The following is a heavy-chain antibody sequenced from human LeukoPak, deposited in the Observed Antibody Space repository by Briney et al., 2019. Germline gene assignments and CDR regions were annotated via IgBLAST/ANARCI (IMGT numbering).Heavy chain of an antibody. D-gene: IGHD6-13*01. V-gene: IGHV4-30-4*01. Sequence: PSQTLSLTCTVSGGSISSGDYYWSWIRQPPGKGLEWIGYIYYSGSTYYNPSLKSRVTISVDTSKNQFSLKLSSVPAADTAVYYCARATTPDIAAAGTFDYWGQGTLVTVSS. CDR1: GGSISSGDYY. CDR2: IYYSGST. CDR3: ARATTPDIAAAGTFDY. J-gene: IGHJ4*02.